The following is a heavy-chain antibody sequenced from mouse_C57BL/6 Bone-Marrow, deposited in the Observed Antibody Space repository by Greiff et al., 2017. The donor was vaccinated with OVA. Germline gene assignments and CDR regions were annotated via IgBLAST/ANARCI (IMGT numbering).Heavy chain of an antibody. V-gene: IGHV1-66*01. D-gene: IGHD2-2*01. CDR2: IYPGSGNT. Sequence: VQLHQSGPELVKPGASVKISCKASGYSFTSYYIHWVKQRPGQGLEWIGWIYPGSGNTKYNEKFKGKATLTADTSSSTAYMQLSSLTSEDSAVYYCARGHYGYDGVFDYWGQGTTLTVSS. CDR3: ARGHYGYDGVFDY. J-gene: IGHJ2*01. CDR1: GYSFTSYY.